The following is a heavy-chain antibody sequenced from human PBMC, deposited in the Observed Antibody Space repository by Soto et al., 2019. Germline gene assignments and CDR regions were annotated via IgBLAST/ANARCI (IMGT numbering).Heavy chain of an antibody. CDR1: GGSISSSSYY. V-gene: IGHV4-39*01. Sequence: QLQLQESGPGLVKPSETLSLTCTVSGGSISSSSYYWGWIRQPPGKGLEWIGSIYYSGSTYYNPSPTGSVTIPVDTSKTHFSLKLSSVTAADTAVYYCARHTPAISISDHWGQGTLVTVSS. J-gene: IGHJ4*02. CDR3: ARHTPAISISDH. D-gene: IGHD2-15*01. CDR2: IYYSGST.